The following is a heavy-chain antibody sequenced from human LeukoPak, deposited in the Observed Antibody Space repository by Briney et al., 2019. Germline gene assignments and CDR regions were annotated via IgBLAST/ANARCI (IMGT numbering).Heavy chain of an antibody. CDR3: ASNLWSTGY. D-gene: IGHD2-21*01. CDR1: GFTFSSYT. J-gene: IGHJ4*02. Sequence: GGSLRLSCSASGFTFSSYTVDWVRQAPGKGLEWVSSISSTSAYIYYADSVKGRFTISRDDAKNSLYLQMNSLAAEDTAVYYCASNLWSTGYWGRGTLVTVSS. CDR2: ISSTSAYI. V-gene: IGHV3-21*01.